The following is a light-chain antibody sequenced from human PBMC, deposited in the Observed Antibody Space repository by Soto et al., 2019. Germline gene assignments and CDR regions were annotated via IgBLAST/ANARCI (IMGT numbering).Light chain of an antibody. CDR1: SSNIGSGS. J-gene: IGLJ1*01. Sequence: QFALTQPPSASGTPGQRVTISCSGSSSNIGSGSVNWYQQLPGTAPKLLIYNNNQWPSGVPDRFSGSKSGTSASLAISGLQSEDEADYYCAAWDVSLNGLYVFGTGTKVIVL. V-gene: IGLV1-44*01. CDR2: NNN. CDR3: AAWDVSLNGLYV.